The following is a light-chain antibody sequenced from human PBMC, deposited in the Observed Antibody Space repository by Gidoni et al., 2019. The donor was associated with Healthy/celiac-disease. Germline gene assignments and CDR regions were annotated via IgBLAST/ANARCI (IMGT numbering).Light chain of an antibody. CDR3: QQYNNWPQ. CDR1: QSVSST. V-gene: IGKV3-15*01. CDR2: VSS. Sequence: EILMKQSPAPLSVAPGERSTLPSRASQSVSSTFAWYQQKPDQAPRLLNYVSSTRATGIPARFSGSGSGTEFTLTISSLQSEDVAVYCCQQYNNWPQFGQGTKVEIK. J-gene: IGKJ1*01.